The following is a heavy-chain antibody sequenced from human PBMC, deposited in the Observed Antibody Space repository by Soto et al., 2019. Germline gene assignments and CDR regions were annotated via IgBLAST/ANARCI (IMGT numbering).Heavy chain of an antibody. V-gene: IGHV4-59*01. Sequence: SETLCLTCTVSGGSISSSYGSWIRQPPGKGLEWLAYIYDDGSANYNPSLKSRATISLDMSKNQFSLKLTSVTAADTAVYYCARDKYCSGGSCRKNWFHPWGQGTLVTVSS. CDR1: GGSISSSY. D-gene: IGHD2-15*01. CDR3: ARDKYCSGGSCRKNWFHP. CDR2: IYDDGSA. J-gene: IGHJ5*02.